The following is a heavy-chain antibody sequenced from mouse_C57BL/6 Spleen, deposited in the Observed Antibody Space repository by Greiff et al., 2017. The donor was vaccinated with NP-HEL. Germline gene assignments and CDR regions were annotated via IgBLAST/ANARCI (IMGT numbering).Heavy chain of an antibody. D-gene: IGHD1-1*01. Sequence: EVQLQQSGPELVKPGASVKIPCKASGYTFTDYNMDWVKQSHGKSLEWIGDINPNNGGTIYNQKFKGKATLTVDKSSSTAYMELRSLTSEDTAADYCARSDYYGSSCSFDYWGQGTTLTVSS. J-gene: IGHJ2*01. CDR3: ARSDYYGSSCSFDY. V-gene: IGHV1-18*01. CDR1: GYTFTDYN. CDR2: INPNNGGT.